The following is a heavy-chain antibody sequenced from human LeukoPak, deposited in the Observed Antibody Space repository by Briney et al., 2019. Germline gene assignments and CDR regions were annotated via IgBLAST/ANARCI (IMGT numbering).Heavy chain of an antibody. J-gene: IGHJ1*01. CDR3: AKPHPYGAHFQH. CDR2: IHYSGDI. D-gene: IGHD4-17*01. Sequence: SETLSLTCTVSGASISTSYWYWIRQPPGKGLEWIGYIHYSGDINYNPSLKSRVTISAYTSKNQLSLKLSSVTAADTAVYYCAKPHPYGAHFQHWGQGTLVTVSS. V-gene: IGHV4-59*03. CDR1: GASISTSY.